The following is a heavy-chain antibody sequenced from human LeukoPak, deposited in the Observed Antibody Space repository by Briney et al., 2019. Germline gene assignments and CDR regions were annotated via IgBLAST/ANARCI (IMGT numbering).Heavy chain of an antibody. Sequence: QVQLVESGGGVVQPGGSLRFSCAASGFTFSSYGMHWVRQAPGKGLEWVAFIRYDGSNKYYADSVKARFTLSRDNSKNTMYLQMNTLRAEDTAVHYCATGYSSGWYGRLDYWGQGTLVTVSS. CDR2: IRYDGSNK. CDR1: GFTFSSYG. J-gene: IGHJ4*02. V-gene: IGHV3-30*02. D-gene: IGHD6-19*01. CDR3: ATGYSSGWYGRLDY.